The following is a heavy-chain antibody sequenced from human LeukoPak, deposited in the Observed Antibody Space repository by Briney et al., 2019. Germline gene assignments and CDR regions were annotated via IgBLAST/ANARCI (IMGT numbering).Heavy chain of an antibody. Sequence: GGSLRLSCATSGFNFDRYTIHWVRQAPGKGLEWVSLAGWAGGTTYYSDSVRGRFTISRDSGKNSVFLQMNSLTTDDTAFYFCAKELDTMFFDYWGQGALVTVSS. V-gene: IGHV3-43*01. CDR2: AGWAGGTT. CDR1: GFNFDRYT. J-gene: IGHJ4*02. CDR3: AKELDTMFFDY. D-gene: IGHD3-10*02.